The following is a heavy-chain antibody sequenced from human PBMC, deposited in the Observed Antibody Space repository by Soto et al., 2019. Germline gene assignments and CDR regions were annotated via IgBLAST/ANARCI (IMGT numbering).Heavy chain of an antibody. CDR2: MYHSGST. D-gene: IGHD1-1*01. CDR1: GDSISSGHW. CDR3: ATSTWYKIAH. J-gene: IGHJ5*02. V-gene: IGHV4-4*02. Sequence: QVQLQESGPGLVKPSGTLSLTCAVSGDSISSGHWWYWVRLPPGKGLEWMGEMYHSGSTTCNPSRKTRVTVSVEQSNNQFSLELRSVTAADTALYYCATSTWYKIAHWGQGTVVPVSS.